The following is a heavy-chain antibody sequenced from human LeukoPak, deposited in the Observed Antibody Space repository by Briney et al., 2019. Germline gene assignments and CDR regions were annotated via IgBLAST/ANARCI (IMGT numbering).Heavy chain of an antibody. D-gene: IGHD1-26*01. CDR3: AVPQWELHN. V-gene: IGHV3-23*01. CDR1: GFTFSSYT. J-gene: IGHJ4*02. CDR2: IGGSGGNT. Sequence: GGSLRLSCAASGFTFSSYTMSWVRQAPGKGLEWVSAIGGSGGNTYYTDSVKGRFTISRDNSKNTLYLQMNSLRAEDTAVYYCAVPQWELHNWGQGTLVTVSS.